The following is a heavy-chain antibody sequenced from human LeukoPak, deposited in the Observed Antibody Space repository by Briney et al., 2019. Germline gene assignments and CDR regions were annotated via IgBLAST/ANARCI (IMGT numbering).Heavy chain of an antibody. CDR3: ARRSYGDYAGY. Sequence: GASVKVSCKASGYTFTSYYMHWVRQAPGQGREWMGRINPSGGSTSYAQKFQGRVTMTSDMSTSTVYMELSSLRSEDTAVYYCARRSYGDYAGYWGQGTLVTVSS. CDR1: GYTFTSYY. CDR2: INPSGGST. J-gene: IGHJ4*02. V-gene: IGHV1-46*01. D-gene: IGHD4-17*01.